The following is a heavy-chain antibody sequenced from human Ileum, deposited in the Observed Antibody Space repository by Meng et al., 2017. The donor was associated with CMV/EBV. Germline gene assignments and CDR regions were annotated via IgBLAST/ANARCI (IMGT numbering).Heavy chain of an antibody. D-gene: IGHD1-20*01. CDR2: ISSSSSYI. Sequence: FIFSSDGINWVRQAPGKGLEWVSCISSSSSYIYYADSVKGRFTISRDNAKNSLYLQMSSLRAEDTAVYYCARDKGEYTNNWPQEFDPWGQGTLVTVSS. CDR3: ARDKGEYTNNWPQEFDP. V-gene: IGHV3-21*01. CDR1: FIFSSDG. J-gene: IGHJ5*02.